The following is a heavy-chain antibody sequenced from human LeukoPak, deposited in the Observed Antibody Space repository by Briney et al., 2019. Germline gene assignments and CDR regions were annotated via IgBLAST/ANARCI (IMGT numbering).Heavy chain of an antibody. CDR3: ATGVWGYFDY. CDR2: IYPGDSDT. Sequence: GESLKISCTTAGYSFTSHWIGWVRQMPGKGLEWMGIIYPGDSDTRYSPSFQGQVTISADKSIATAYLQWSSLKASDTAIYYCATGVWGYFDYWGQGILVTVPS. D-gene: IGHD7-27*01. J-gene: IGHJ4*02. CDR1: GYSFTSHW. V-gene: IGHV5-51*01.